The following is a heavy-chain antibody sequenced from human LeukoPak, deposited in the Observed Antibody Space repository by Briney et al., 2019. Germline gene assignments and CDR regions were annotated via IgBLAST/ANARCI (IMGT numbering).Heavy chain of an antibody. Sequence: PSETPSLIFTDPWVPISSHYYSLVRQAPGKGPGGIGYIDYSGSTNYHPSLKSRVTISVNTSKNQFSLKLSSVTAADPPVYYCARTIRGDGYNRFDYWGQGNLVTVSS. V-gene: IGHV4-59*11. CDR1: WVPISSHY. J-gene: IGHJ4*02. D-gene: IGHD5-24*01. CDR2: IDYSGST. CDR3: ARTIRGDGYNRFDY.